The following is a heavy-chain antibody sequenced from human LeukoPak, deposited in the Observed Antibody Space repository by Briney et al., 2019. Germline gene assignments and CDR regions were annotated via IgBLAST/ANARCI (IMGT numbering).Heavy chain of an antibody. CDR3: ARAGRGLRFFDWLTYDY. D-gene: IGHD3-9*01. Sequence: PGGSLRLSCTSSGFTFSSYWMHWVRQAPGKGVVWVSRINSDMSTTTYADSVKGRFTISRDNAKNTLFLQMNSLRAEDTAVYFCARAGRGLRFFDWLTYDYWGQGTLVTVSS. J-gene: IGHJ4*02. V-gene: IGHV3-74*01. CDR2: INSDMSTT. CDR1: GFTFSSYW.